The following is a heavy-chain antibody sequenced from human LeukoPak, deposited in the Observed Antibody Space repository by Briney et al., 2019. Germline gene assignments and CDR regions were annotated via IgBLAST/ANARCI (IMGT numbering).Heavy chain of an antibody. CDR1: GASISSSNW. CDR3: ARELGYGDPRTSYFDY. D-gene: IGHD4-17*01. J-gene: IGHJ4*02. V-gene: IGHV4-4*02. CDR2: IYQSGST. Sequence: SGTLSLTCAVSGASISSSNWWNWVRQPPGKGLEWIGEIYQSGSTNYNPSLKSRVTISVDKSKNYFSLGLRSVTAADTAVYYCARELGYGDPRTSYFDYWGQGALVTVSS.